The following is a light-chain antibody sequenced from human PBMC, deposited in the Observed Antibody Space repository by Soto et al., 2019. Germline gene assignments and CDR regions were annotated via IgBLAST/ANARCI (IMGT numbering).Light chain of an antibody. CDR2: DAS. CDR1: QSVSRC. J-gene: IGKJ4*01. Sequence: IVLTQSPATLSLSPGDRATLSCRASQSVSRCLAWYQQKPGQAPRLLIYDASNRATGIPARFSGSGSGTDFTLTISSLEPEDFAVYYCQQGESWPLTFGGGTKVDIK. CDR3: QQGESWPLT. V-gene: IGKV3-11*01.